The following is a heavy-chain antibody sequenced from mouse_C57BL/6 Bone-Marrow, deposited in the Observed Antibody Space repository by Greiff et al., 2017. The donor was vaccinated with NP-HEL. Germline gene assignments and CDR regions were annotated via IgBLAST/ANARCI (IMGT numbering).Heavy chain of an antibody. V-gene: IGHV5-4*03. CDR2: ISDGGSYT. Sequence: EVNVVESGGGLVKPGGSLKLSCAASGFTFSSYAMSWVRQTPEKRLEWVATISDGGSYTYYPDNVKGRFTISRDNAKNNLYLQMSHLKSEDTAMYYCAKLGRHYAMDYWGQGTSVTVSS. CDR1: GFTFSSYA. CDR3: AKLGRHYAMDY. D-gene: IGHD4-1*01. J-gene: IGHJ4*01.